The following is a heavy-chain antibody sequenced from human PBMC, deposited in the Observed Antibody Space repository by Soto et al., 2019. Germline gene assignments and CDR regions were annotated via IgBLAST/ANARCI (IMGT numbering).Heavy chain of an antibody. CDR3: ARADSGSFWFDP. J-gene: IGHJ5*02. Sequence: QVQLQESGPGLVKPSETLSLTCTVSGGSVSSGSYYWSWIRQPPGKGLEWIGYIYHSGSTTYNPSLKSRVAMSVDTSKNQFSLKLSSVTAADTAIYYCARADSGSFWFDPWGQGTLVTVSS. V-gene: IGHV4-61*01. D-gene: IGHD6-6*01. CDR2: IYHSGST. CDR1: GGSVSSGSYY.